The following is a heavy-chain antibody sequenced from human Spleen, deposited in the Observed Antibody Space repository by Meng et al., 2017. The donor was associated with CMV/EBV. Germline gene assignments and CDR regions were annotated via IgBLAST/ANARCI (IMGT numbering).Heavy chain of an antibody. CDR1: GFTFSDYY. CDR2: ISSSSSYT. V-gene: IGHV3-11*06. CDR3: ARDLWWSGFGWFDP. J-gene: IGHJ5*02. Sequence: QVELGGSGGGGVQPGRSLRLSCAASGFTFSDYYMSWIRQAPGKGLEWVSYISSSSSYTNYADSVKGRFTISRDNAKNSLYLQMNSLRAEDTAVYYCARDLWWSGFGWFDPWGQGTLVTVSS. D-gene: IGHD3-3*01.